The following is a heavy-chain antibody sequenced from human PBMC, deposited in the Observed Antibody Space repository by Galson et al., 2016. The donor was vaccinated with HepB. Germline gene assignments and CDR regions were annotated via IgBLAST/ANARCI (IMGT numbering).Heavy chain of an antibody. Sequence: SLRLSCAASGFLFRTYTMNWVRQAPGKGLEWVSSISSVPSNTYYADSLRGRFTISRDNAKNSLFLVMNSLRVEDTAVYYCARAGYSSSRNPPFDSWGQGTLVIVSS. CDR3: ARAGYSSSRNPPFDS. J-gene: IGHJ4*02. D-gene: IGHD2-2*01. CDR1: GFLFRTYT. V-gene: IGHV3-21*01. CDR2: ISSVPSNT.